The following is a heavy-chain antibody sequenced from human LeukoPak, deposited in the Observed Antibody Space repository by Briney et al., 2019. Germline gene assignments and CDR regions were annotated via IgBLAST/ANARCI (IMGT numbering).Heavy chain of an antibody. V-gene: IGHV4-61*02. J-gene: IGHJ3*02. Sequence: PSETLSLTCTVSSGSISSGSYYWSWIRQPAGKGLEWIGRIYTSGSTNYNPSLKSRVTISVDTSKNQFSLKLSSVTAADTAVYYCARSRGYSYGPRQAFDIWGQGTMVTVSS. CDR3: ARSRGYSYGPRQAFDI. CDR1: SGSISSGSYY. D-gene: IGHD5-18*01. CDR2: IYTSGST.